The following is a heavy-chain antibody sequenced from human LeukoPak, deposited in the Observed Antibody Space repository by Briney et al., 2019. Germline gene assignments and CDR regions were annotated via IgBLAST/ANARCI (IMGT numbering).Heavy chain of an antibody. V-gene: IGHV4-61*02. Sequence: SETLSLTCTVSGGSISSGSYYWGWIRQPAGKGLEWIGRIYTSGSTNYNPSLKSRVTISVDTSKNQFSLKLSSVTAADTAVYYCAREPLGGVHSGCIDYWGQGTLVTVSS. D-gene: IGHD5-12*01. CDR3: AREPLGGVHSGCIDY. CDR1: GGSISSGSYY. J-gene: IGHJ4*02. CDR2: IYTSGST.